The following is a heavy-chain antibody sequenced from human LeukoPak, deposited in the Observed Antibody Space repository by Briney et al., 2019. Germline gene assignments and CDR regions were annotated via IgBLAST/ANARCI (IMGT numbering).Heavy chain of an antibody. CDR1: GSTFSIYA. D-gene: IGHD3-10*01. V-gene: IGHV3-23*01. CDR3: ARGGRTYYYGSGSFLYYFDY. Sequence: GGSLRLSCAASGSTFSIYAMSWVRQAPGKGLEWVSTISGGGDSTYYADSVKGRFTISRDNSKNTVYLQMNSLRAEDTAVYYCARGGRTYYYGSGSFLYYFDYWGQGTLVTVSS. CDR2: ISGGGDST. J-gene: IGHJ4*02.